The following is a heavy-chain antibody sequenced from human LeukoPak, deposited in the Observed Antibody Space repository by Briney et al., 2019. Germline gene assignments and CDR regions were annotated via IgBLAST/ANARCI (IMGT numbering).Heavy chain of an antibody. CDR3: ARDPRTGYSSSWYALNWFDP. V-gene: IGHV4-38-2*02. D-gene: IGHD6-13*01. CDR2: IYHSGST. CDR1: GYSISSGYY. Sequence: PSETLSLTCTVSGYSISSGYYWGWVRQPPGKGLAWIGSIYHSGSTYYNPSLKSRVTISVDTSKNQFSLKLSSVTAADTAVYYCARDPRTGYSSSWYALNWFDPWGQGTLVTASS. J-gene: IGHJ5*02.